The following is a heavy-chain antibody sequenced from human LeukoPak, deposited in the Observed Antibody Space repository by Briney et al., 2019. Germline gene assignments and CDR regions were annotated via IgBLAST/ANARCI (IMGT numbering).Heavy chain of an antibody. Sequence: PSETLSLTCTVSGGSISSYYWSWIRQPAGKGLEWIGRIYTSGSTNYNPSLKSRVTMSVDTSKNQFSLKLSSVTAADTAVYYCARGIYSSGWRPENWFDPWGQGTLVTVSS. CDR2: IYTSGST. CDR1: GGSISSYY. V-gene: IGHV4-4*07. J-gene: IGHJ5*02. CDR3: ARGIYSSGWRPENWFDP. D-gene: IGHD6-19*01.